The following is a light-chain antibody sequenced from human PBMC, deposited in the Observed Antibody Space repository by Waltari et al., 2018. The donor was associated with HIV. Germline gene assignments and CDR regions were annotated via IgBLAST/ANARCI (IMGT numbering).Light chain of an antibody. CDR3: QVWDSNNGHQGV. CDR2: DAY. Sequence: SYVLTQPPSVSVAPGQTASITCGGNTIRSKSVHWYQKKPGQAPAVVVYDAYDRPSGIPERFSGSNSDNTATLTINRVEDGDEADYYCQVWDSNNGHQGVFGGGTKLTVL. CDR1: TIRSKS. J-gene: IGLJ3*02. V-gene: IGLV3-21*02.